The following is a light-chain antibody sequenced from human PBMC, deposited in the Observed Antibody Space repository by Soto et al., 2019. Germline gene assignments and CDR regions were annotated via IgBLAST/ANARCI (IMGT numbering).Light chain of an antibody. CDR1: QDISTF. V-gene: IGKV1-9*01. J-gene: IGKJ5*01. CDR2: DAS. CDR3: QQINTYPH. Sequence: DIQLTQSPSFLSASVGDRVTMTVRASQDISTFLAWYQQKSGNAPNLLIYDASTLQSGVPSRFSGSGSGTEFTLTISSLQPEDFATYFCQQINTYPHFGQGTRLEI.